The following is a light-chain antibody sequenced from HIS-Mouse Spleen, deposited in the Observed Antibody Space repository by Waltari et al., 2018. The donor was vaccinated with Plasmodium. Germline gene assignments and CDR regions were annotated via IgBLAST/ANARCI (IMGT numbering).Light chain of an antibody. Sequence: DIQMTQSPSSLSASVGDRVPITCRASQSISSSLNWYQQNPGKAPKLLIYAASSLQSRVPSRFSGSGSGTDFTLTISSLQPEDFATYYCQQSYSTLMYTFGQGTKLEIK. J-gene: IGKJ2*01. V-gene: IGKV1-39*01. CDR3: QQSYSTLMYT. CDR1: QSISSS. CDR2: AAS.